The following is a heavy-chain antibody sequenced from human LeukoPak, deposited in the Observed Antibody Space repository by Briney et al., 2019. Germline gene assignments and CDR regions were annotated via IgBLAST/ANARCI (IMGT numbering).Heavy chain of an antibody. J-gene: IGHJ4*02. CDR2: INHSGST. CDR3: ARGDYDILTGYYNRADY. V-gene: IGHV4-34*01. CDR1: GGSFSGYY. Sequence: SETLSLTCAVYGGSFSGYYWSLIRQPPGKGLEWIGEINHSGSTNYNPSLKSRVTISVDTSKNQFSLKLSSVTAADTAVYYCARGDYDILTGYYNRADYWGQGTLVTVSS. D-gene: IGHD3-9*01.